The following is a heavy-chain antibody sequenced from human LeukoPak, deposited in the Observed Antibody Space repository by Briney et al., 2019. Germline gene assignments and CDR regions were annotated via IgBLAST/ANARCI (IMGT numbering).Heavy chain of an antibody. Sequence: GGSLRLSCAASGFTFDDYAMHWVRQAPGKGLEWVSGISWNSGSIGYADSVKGRFTISRDNAKNSLYLQMNSLRAEDTALYYCAKEFGTNDAFDIWGQGTMVTVSS. CDR2: ISWNSGSI. CDR3: AKEFGTNDAFDI. CDR1: GFTFDDYA. J-gene: IGHJ3*02. D-gene: IGHD3-16*01. V-gene: IGHV3-9*01.